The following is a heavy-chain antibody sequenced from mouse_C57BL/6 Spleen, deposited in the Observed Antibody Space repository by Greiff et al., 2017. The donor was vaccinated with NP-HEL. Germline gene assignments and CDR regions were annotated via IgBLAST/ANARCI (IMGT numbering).Heavy chain of an antibody. V-gene: IGHV1-80*01. CDR1: GYAFSSYW. D-gene: IGHD2-1*01. J-gene: IGHJ1*03. Sequence: VQLQQSGAELVKPGASVKISCKASGYAFSSYWMNWVKQRPGKGLEWIGQIYPGDGDTNYNGKFKGKATLTADKSSSTAYMQLSSLTSEDSAVYCCTSLLLWYAERYFDVWGTGTTVTVAS. CDR3: TSLLLWYAERYFDV. CDR2: IYPGDGDT.